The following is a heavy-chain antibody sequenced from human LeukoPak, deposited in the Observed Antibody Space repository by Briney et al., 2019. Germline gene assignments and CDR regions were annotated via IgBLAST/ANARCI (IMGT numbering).Heavy chain of an antibody. J-gene: IGHJ4*02. D-gene: IGHD2-15*01. V-gene: IGHV4-34*01. Sequence: SETLSLTCAVYGGSFSGYYWSWIRPPPGKGLEWIGEINHSGSTNYNPSLKSRVTISVDTSKNQFSLKLSSVTAADTAVYYCATLQRGGYCSGGSCYSGFYYFDYWGQGTLVTVSS. CDR2: INHSGST. CDR1: GGSFSGYY. CDR3: ATLQRGGYCSGGSCYSGFYYFDY.